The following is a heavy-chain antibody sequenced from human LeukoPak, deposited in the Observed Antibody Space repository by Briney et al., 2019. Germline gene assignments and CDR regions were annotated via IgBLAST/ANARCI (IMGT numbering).Heavy chain of an antibody. V-gene: IGHV4-59*01. CDR3: ARTPYYDFWSGYPYYFDY. CDR2: IYYSGST. J-gene: IGHJ4*02. D-gene: IGHD3-3*01. CDR1: GGSISSYF. Sequence: KPSETLSLTCTVSGGSISSYFWSWIRQPPGKGLEWIGYIYYSGSTNYNPSLKSRVTISVDTSKNQFSLKLSSVTAADTAVYYCARTPYYDFWSGYPYYFDYWGQGTLVTVSS.